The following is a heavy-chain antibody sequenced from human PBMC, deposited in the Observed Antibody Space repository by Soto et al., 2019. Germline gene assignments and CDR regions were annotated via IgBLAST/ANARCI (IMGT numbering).Heavy chain of an antibody. D-gene: IGHD4-17*01. Sequence: SETLSLTCAVSGGSISSGGYSWSWIRQPPGKGLEWIGYIYHSGSTYYNPSLKSRVTISVDRSKNQFSLKLSSVTAADTAVYYCARPQTTVTSYDYWGQGTLVTVSS. CDR2: IYHSGST. CDR1: GGSISSGGYS. CDR3: ARPQTTVTSYDY. J-gene: IGHJ4*02. V-gene: IGHV4-30-2*01.